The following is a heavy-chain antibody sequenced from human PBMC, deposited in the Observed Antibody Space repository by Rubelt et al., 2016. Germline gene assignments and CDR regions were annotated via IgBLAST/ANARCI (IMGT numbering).Heavy chain of an antibody. CDR3: AREQQLVGGWFDP. J-gene: IGHJ5*02. CDR1: GGTFSSYA. Sequence: QVQLVQSGAEVKKPGSSVKVSCKASGGTFSSYAISWVRQAPGQGLEWMGGIIPIFGTANYATKSQGRCTITADESTSTAYMELSSLRSEDTAVYYCAREQQLVGGWFDPWGQGTLVTVSS. CDR2: IIPIFGTA. V-gene: IGHV1-69*01. D-gene: IGHD6-13*01.